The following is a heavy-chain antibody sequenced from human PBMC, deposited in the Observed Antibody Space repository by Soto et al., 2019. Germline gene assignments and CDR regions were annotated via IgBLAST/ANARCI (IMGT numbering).Heavy chain of an antibody. CDR1: GFTLSSFS. Sequence: GGSLRLSCAASGFTLSSFSMNWVRQAPGKGLEWVSSISSSSSFIYQADSVKGRFTISRDNAKDSLYLQMNSLRAEDTAVYYCARDRDWYFDLWGRGSLVTVSS. V-gene: IGHV3-21*01. CDR2: ISSSSSFI. D-gene: IGHD3-10*01. J-gene: IGHJ2*01. CDR3: ARDRDWYFDL.